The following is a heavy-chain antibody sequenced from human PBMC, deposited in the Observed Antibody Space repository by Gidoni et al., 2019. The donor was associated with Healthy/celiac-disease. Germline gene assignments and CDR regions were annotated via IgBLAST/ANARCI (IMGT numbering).Heavy chain of an antibody. CDR3: ARQGGGSTALAARPWDYYYGMDV. Sequence: DVQLVQSGAEVTQPGESLRISCKGSGYSFTRSWICWVRQMPGKGLEWKGRIDPSDSYTNYSPSFQGHVTISADKSISTAYLQWSSLKASDTAMYYCARQGGGSTALAARPWDYYYGMDVWGQGTTVTVSS. D-gene: IGHD6-6*01. V-gene: IGHV5-10-1*03. CDR2: IDPSDSYT. CDR1: GYSFTRSW. J-gene: IGHJ6*02.